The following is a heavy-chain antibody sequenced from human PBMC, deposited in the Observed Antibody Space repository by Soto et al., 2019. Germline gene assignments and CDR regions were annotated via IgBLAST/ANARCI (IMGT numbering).Heavy chain of an antibody. V-gene: IGHV3-30*14. J-gene: IGHJ5*02. Sequence: QVQLVESGGGVVQPGRSLRLSCAASGFTFSSYAMHWVRQAPGKGLEWVAVISYDGSNKYYADSVKGRFTISRDNSKNTLYLQMNSLRAEYTAVYYCAKDWDTAMDGRNWFDPWGQGTLVTVSS. CDR2: ISYDGSNK. CDR3: AKDWDTAMDGRNWFDP. CDR1: GFTFSSYA. D-gene: IGHD5-18*01.